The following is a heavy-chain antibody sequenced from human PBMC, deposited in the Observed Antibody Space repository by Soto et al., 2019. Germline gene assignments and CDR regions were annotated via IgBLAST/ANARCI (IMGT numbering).Heavy chain of an antibody. J-gene: IGHJ4*02. CDR3: ARDHSSGWPV. CDR2: INPSGGGT. Sequence: QVQLVQSGAEVKKPGASVKVSCKASGYTFTSYYMHWVRQAPGQGLEWMGIINPSGGGTRYAQKFPGRVTMTRDTTTSTVYMELSSLRSEDTAVYYCARDHSSGWPVWGQGTLVTVSS. V-gene: IGHV1-46*01. D-gene: IGHD6-19*01. CDR1: GYTFTSYY.